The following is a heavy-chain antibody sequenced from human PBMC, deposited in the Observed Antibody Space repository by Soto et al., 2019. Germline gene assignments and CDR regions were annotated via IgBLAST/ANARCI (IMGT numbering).Heavy chain of an antibody. V-gene: IGHV4-39*01. J-gene: IGHJ2*01. Sequence: SETLSLTCSASGGTISSSSYYWGWIRQPPGKGLEWIGSIYYSGNTYYNPSLKSRVTISVDTSKNQLSLKLSSVTAADTAVYYCARRLTTIPFVEWYFDLWGRGTLVTVSS. D-gene: IGHD4-17*01. CDR1: GGTISSSSYY. CDR3: ARRLTTIPFVEWYFDL. CDR2: IYYSGNT.